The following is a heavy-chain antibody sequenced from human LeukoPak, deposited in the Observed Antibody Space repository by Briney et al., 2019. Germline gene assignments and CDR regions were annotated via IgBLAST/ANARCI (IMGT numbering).Heavy chain of an antibody. CDR3: ARDAAAGDAFDI. J-gene: IGHJ3*02. Sequence: SVKVSCKASGGTFSSYAISWVRQAPGQGLEWMGGIIPIFGTANYAQKFQGRVTITADESTSTAYMELSSLRSEDTAVYYCARDAAAGDAFDIWGQGTMVTASS. CDR2: IIPIFGTA. D-gene: IGHD6-13*01. V-gene: IGHV1-69*13. CDR1: GGTFSSYA.